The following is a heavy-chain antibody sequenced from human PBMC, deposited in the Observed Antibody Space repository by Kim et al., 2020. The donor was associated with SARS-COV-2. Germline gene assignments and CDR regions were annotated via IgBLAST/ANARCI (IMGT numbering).Heavy chain of an antibody. CDR2: ISPYNGNT. CDR3: ARGDSSSGFDY. Sequence: ASVKVSCKTSGYTFTTSSISWVRQAPGQGLEWMAWISPYNGNTNYAQKVQGRLTITTDTPTSTADMELRSLRSDDTAVYYCARGDSSSGFDYWGQGTLVTVSS. J-gene: IGHJ4*02. V-gene: IGHV1-18*01. D-gene: IGHD6-6*01. CDR1: GYTFTTSS.